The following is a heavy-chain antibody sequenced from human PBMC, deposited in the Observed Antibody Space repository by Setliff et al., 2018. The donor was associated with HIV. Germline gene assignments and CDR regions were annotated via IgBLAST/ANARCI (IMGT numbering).Heavy chain of an antibody. CDR2: VSYSGST. V-gene: IGHV4-59*11. D-gene: IGHD2-21*02. CDR3: ARRLVATVFYYFDY. CDR1: GGSISSHF. J-gene: IGHJ4*02. Sequence: PSETLSLTCTVSGGSISSHFWSWIRQPHGKGLEWIGTVSYSGSTNYNPSLKSRVTISVDTSVNQFSLKLSSVTAADTAVYYCARRLVATVFYYFDYWGQGTLVTVSS.